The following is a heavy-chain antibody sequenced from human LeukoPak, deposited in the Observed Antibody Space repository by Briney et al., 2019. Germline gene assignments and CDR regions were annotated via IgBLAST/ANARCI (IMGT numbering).Heavy chain of an antibody. CDR3: ASGGWSRTDYYLWSY. V-gene: IGHV3-30*03. Sequence: GGSLRLSCAASEFTFSSYGMHWVLQASGKGLLWVAVISYAGSSKYYADSVKGRFTVSRDNAKNSLYLQMNSLKAEDTAVYYCASGGWSRTDYYLWSYWGQGTLVTVSS. D-gene: IGHD3-3*01. J-gene: IGHJ4*02. CDR1: EFTFSSYG. CDR2: ISYAGSSK.